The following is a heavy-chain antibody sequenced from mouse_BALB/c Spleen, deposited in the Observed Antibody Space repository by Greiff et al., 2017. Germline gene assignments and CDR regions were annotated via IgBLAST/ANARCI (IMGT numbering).Heavy chain of an antibody. D-gene: IGHD2-12*01. J-gene: IGHJ4*01. Sequence: QVQLQQSGPGLVAPSQSLSITCTVSGFSLTSYDISWIRQPPGKGLEWLGVIWTGGGTNYNSAFMSRLSISKDNSKSQVFLKMNSLQTDDTAIYYCVRNDDAMDYWGQGTSVTVSS. V-gene: IGHV2-9-2*01. CDR3: VRNDDAMDY. CDR1: GFSLTSYD. CDR2: IWTGGGT.